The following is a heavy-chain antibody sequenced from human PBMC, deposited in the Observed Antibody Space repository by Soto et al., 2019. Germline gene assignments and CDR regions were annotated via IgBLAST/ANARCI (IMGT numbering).Heavy chain of an antibody. CDR3: ARRAAYSSSYFFDY. Sequence: SGPTLVNPTQTLTLTCTFTGFSLRTSGMCVSWIRQPPGKALEWLALVDWDDDKYYNTSLRTRLTISRDTSKNQVILTMTNMDPVDTATYYCARRAAYSSSYFFDYWGQGSLVTVSS. J-gene: IGHJ4*02. CDR2: VDWDDDK. CDR1: GFSLRTSGMC. V-gene: IGHV2-70*01. D-gene: IGHD6-6*01.